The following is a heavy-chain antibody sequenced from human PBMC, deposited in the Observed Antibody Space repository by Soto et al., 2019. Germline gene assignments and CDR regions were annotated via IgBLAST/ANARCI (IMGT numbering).Heavy chain of an antibody. J-gene: IGHJ4*02. CDR2: INGRGGST. D-gene: IGHD6-13*01. CDR3: AKDQGSSWYEIDY. Sequence: GGSLRLSRAASRFTFSNYAVTWVRQTQGKGLEWVSTINGRGGSTYYADSVKGRFTMSRDNSKNTLYLQMNSLRAEDTAVYYCAKDQGSSWYEIDYWGQGALVTVSS. CDR1: RFTFSNYA. V-gene: IGHV3-23*01.